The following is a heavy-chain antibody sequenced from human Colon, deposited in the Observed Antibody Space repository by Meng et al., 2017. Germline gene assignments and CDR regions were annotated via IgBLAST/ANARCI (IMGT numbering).Heavy chain of an antibody. CDR3: ARHGGWHFDY. Sequence: QVLPQESGPGLVKPSGTLSLPGAVSGGSISSANWWSWIRQPPGKGLEWIGEISQSGSSNYNPSLKSRVTMSLDKFKNHFFLNLSSVSAADTAVYYCARHGGWHFDYWGQGTLVTVSS. CDR1: GGSISSANW. V-gene: IGHV4-4*02. J-gene: IGHJ4*02. CDR2: ISQSGSS. D-gene: IGHD6-19*01.